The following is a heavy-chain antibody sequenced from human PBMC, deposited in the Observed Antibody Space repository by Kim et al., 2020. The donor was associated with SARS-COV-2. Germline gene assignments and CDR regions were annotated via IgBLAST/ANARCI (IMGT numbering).Heavy chain of an antibody. V-gene: IGHV1-69*04. D-gene: IGHD6-19*01. CDR3: ARASGKYSSGWYYFDY. J-gene: IGHJ4*02. Sequence: KFQGRVQVTADKSTSTAYMELGSLRSEDTAVYYCARASGKYSSGWYYFDYWGQGTLVTVSS.